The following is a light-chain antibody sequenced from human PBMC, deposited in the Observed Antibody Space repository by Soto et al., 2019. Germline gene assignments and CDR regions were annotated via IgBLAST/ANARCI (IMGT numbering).Light chain of an antibody. Sequence: DIQMTQSPSSLSASVGDRVTITCRASQNIKRYLNWYQQKPGKAPKLLIYAAFTLQSAVPSRFSGGGSGTEFTLTISSLQPEDFATYYCQQSHSTPWAFGPGTKVDIK. CDR2: AAF. J-gene: IGKJ3*01. CDR1: QNIKRY. V-gene: IGKV1-39*01. CDR3: QQSHSTPWA.